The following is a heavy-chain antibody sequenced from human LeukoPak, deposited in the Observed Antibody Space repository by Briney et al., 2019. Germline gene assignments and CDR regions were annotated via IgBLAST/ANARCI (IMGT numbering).Heavy chain of an antibody. CDR1: GFTFSSYG. J-gene: IGHJ4*02. D-gene: IGHD3-22*01. CDR2: IWYDGSNK. V-gene: IGHV3-33*01. Sequence: PGGSLSLSCPASGFTFSSYGMHWVRQAPGKGLEWVAVIWYDGSNKYYADSVKGRFTISRGNSTNTLYLQMNSLRAEDTAVYYCAREYPPRYYYDSSGYLDYWGRGTLVTVSS. CDR3: AREYPPRYYYDSSGYLDY.